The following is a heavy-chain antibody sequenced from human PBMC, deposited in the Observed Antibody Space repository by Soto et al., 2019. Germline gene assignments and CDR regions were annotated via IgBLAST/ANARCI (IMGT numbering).Heavy chain of an antibody. D-gene: IGHD3-16*01. V-gene: IGHV1-69*13. CDR3: ARGGGPYVWFNEF. Sequence: ASVKVSCKDSGGLFSSFAISWVRQAPGQGLEWLGGIIPVFGATNYAEKFQDRLTITADESTNTAYMELGSLRSGDTAMYYCARGGGPYVWFNEFWGQGTLVTVSS. J-gene: IGHJ4*02. CDR2: IIPVFGAT. CDR1: GGLFSSFA.